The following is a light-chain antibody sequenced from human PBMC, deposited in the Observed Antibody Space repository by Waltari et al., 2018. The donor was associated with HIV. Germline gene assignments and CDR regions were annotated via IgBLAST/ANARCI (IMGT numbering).Light chain of an antibody. CDR2: GKN. Sequence: QSVLTQPPAASGTPEQRVTISCSGSTSNIGRNTVSWFQQFPGTETKVLIYGKNQRPSGVPDRFSGSKSGTSASLAISGLQSEDEADYYCASWDDSLNGPVFGGGTKLTVV. J-gene: IGLJ2*01. CDR1: TSNIGRNT. V-gene: IGLV1-44*01. CDR3: ASWDDSLNGPV.